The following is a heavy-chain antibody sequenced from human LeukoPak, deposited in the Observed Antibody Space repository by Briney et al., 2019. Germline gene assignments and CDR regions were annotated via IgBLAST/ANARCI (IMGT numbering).Heavy chain of an antibody. D-gene: IGHD3-16*02. J-gene: IGHJ4*02. CDR2: IYTSGST. Sequence: PSETLSLTCAVSGYSISSGYYWGWIRQPAGKGLEWIGRIYTSGSTNYNPSLKSRVTISVDTSKNQFSLKLSSVTAADTAVYYCARDHYDYVWGSYRYSDYWGQGTLVTVSS. CDR1: GYSISSGYY. V-gene: IGHV4-61*02. CDR3: ARDHYDYVWGSYRYSDY.